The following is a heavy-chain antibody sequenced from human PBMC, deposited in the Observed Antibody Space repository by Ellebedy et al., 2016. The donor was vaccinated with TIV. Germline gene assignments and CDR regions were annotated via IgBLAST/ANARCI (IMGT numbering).Heavy chain of an antibody. Sequence: SETLSLXXNDSGYSISRAYYWGWIRQPPGKRLEWIGSVYHSGSTYYNPSLKSRVTISVDTSKNQFSLKVSSVTAADTAVYYCARVAASTTNYFDYWGQGTRVTVSS. CDR1: GYSISRAYY. J-gene: IGHJ4*02. D-gene: IGHD1-26*01. CDR2: VYHSGST. CDR3: ARVAASTTNYFDY. V-gene: IGHV4-38-2*02.